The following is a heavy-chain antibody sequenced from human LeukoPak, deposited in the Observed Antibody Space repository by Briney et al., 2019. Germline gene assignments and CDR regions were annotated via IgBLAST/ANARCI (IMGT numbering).Heavy chain of an antibody. D-gene: IGHD3-22*01. CDR1: GYTFTGYY. CDR2: INPNSGGT. CDR3: ASCKIPRYYDSSGYSYYFDY. Sequence: ASVKVSCKASGYTFTGYYMHWVRQAPGQGLEWMGWINPNSGGTNYAQKFQGRVTMTRDTSISTAYMELSRLRSDDTAVYYCASCKIPRYYDSSGYSYYFDYWGQGTLVTVSS. V-gene: IGHV1-2*02. J-gene: IGHJ4*02.